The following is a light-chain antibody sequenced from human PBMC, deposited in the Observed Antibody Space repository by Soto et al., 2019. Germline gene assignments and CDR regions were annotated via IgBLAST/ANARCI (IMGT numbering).Light chain of an antibody. CDR1: QSVSSS. CDR2: DTS. Sequence: EIVLTQSPATLSLSPGQRATLSCRASQSVSSSLSWYQQKRGQAPRRLIYDTSNMATGIPARFSGSGSGTDFTLTSRSLEPEDFAVYYCQQRSNWLFTFGPGTKVDVK. V-gene: IGKV3-11*01. CDR3: QQRSNWLFT. J-gene: IGKJ3*01.